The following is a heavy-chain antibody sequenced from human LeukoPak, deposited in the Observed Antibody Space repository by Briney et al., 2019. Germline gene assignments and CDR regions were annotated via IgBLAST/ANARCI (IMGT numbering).Heavy chain of an antibody. CDR2: ITGDGTTT. J-gene: IGHJ4*02. V-gene: IGHV3-23*01. Sequence: GGSLRLSCEASGLTFSNYGMSWVRQAPGKGLQWVSAITGDGTTTFYADSVKGRFTISRDNSKNMLYLQMGSLRAEDTAIYYCAKMQGYFDYWGQGTLVPVSS. CDR3: AKMQGYFDY. CDR1: GLTFSNYG.